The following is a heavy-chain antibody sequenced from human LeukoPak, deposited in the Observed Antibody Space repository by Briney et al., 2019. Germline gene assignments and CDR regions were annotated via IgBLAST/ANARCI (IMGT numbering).Heavy chain of an antibody. J-gene: IGHJ5*02. V-gene: IGHV4-4*02. CDR2: IYHSGST. D-gene: IGHD6-13*01. CDR3: ARHAWGSSWYYWFDP. CDR1: GGSISSSNW. Sequence: SGTLSLTCAVSGGSISSSNWWSWVRQPPGKGLEWIGEIYHSGSTNYNPSLKSRVTISVDTSKNQFSLKLTSMTAADTAVYYCARHAWGSSWYYWFDPWGQGTLVTVSS.